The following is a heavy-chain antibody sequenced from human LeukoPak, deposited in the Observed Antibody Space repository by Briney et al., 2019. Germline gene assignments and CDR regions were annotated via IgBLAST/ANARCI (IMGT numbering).Heavy chain of an antibody. J-gene: IGHJ4*02. D-gene: IGHD4-17*01. CDR2: MNPNSGNT. CDR1: GYTFTSYD. CDR3: AREGGTVTTAGIDY. Sequence: ASVKVSCKASGYTFTSYDINWVRQATGQGLEWMGWMNPNSGNTGYAQKFQGRVTMTRNTSISTAYMELSSLRSEDTAVYYCAREGGTVTTAGIDYWGQGTLVTVSS. V-gene: IGHV1-8*01.